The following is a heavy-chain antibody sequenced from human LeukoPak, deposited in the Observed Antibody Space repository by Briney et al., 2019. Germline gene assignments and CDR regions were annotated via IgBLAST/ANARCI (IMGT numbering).Heavy chain of an antibody. V-gene: IGHV1-2*02. CDR3: ASRSTDFYDILTGLPTGY. CDR2: INPNSGGT. D-gene: IGHD3-9*01. CDR1: GYTFTGYY. Sequence: ASVKVSCKASGYTFTGYYMHWVRQAPGQGLERMGWINPNSGGTNYAQKFQGRVTMTRDTSISTAYMELSRLRSDDTAVYYCASRSTDFYDILTGLPTGYWGQGTLVTVSS. J-gene: IGHJ4*02.